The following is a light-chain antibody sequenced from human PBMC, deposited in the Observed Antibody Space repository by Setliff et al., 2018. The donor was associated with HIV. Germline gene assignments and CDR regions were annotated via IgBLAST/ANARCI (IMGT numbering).Light chain of an antibody. CDR2: DVS. CDR3: CSYAGSYTFYV. CDR1: SSDVGGYNY. Sequence: QSALTQPRSASGSPGQSVTISCTGTSSDVGGYNYVSWYQQHPGKAPKLMIYDVSERPSGVPDRFSGSKSANTASLTISGLQAEDEADYYCCSYAGSYTFYVFGTGTKVTVL. J-gene: IGLJ1*01. V-gene: IGLV2-11*01.